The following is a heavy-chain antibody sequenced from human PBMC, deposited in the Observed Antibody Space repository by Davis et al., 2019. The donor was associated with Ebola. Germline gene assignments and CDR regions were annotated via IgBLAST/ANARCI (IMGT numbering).Heavy chain of an antibody. Sequence: GESLKISCAASGFTFSTYSMNWVRQAPGKGLEWVSSTSSSSDYIYYADSVKGRFTISKDNAKKSLYLQMNSLRAEDTAVYYCARVSTSSGNFYYYMDVWGKGTTVTASS. J-gene: IGHJ6*03. CDR1: GFTFSTYS. V-gene: IGHV3-21*01. CDR2: TSSSSDYI. D-gene: IGHD6-6*01. CDR3: ARVSTSSGNFYYYMDV.